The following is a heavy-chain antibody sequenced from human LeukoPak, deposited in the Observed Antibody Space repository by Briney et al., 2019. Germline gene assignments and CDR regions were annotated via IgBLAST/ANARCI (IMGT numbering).Heavy chain of an antibody. D-gene: IGHD1-26*01. Sequence: SETLSLTCTVSGYSISSGYYWGWIRQPPGKGLEWIGSIYHSGSTYYNPSLESRVTISVDTSKNQFSLKLSSVTAADTAVYYCARVSVGATGYYYYYYMDVWGKGTTVTVSS. V-gene: IGHV4-38-2*02. J-gene: IGHJ6*03. CDR2: IYHSGST. CDR3: ARVSVGATGYYYYYYMDV. CDR1: GYSISSGYY.